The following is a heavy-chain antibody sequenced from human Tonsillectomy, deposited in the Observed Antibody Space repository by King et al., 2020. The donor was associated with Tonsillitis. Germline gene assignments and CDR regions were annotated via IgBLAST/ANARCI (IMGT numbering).Heavy chain of an antibody. CDR3: ARGCSSGLNTYYFDF. J-gene: IGHJ4*02. D-gene: IGHD4/OR15-4a*01. Sequence: VQLVESGGGLVKPGGSLRISCAASGFTFSIYALNWVRQAPGKGLEWVSSLSRGSTYIYYADSVKGRFTISRDNAKNSLYLQMNSLRVEDTGVYYCARGCSSGLNTYYFDFWGQGTLVTVSS. CDR2: LSRGSTYI. V-gene: IGHV3-21*01. CDR1: GFTFSIYA.